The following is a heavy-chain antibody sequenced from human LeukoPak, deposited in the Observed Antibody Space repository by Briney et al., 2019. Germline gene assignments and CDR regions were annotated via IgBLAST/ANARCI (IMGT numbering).Heavy chain of an antibody. CDR3: AHGSMYQLDY. V-gene: IGHV3-23*01. CDR2: IGGSGDRT. CDR1: GFTFSIYG. Sequence: GGTLRLSCAASGFTFSIYGMNWVRQSPGKGLEWVSGIGGSGDRTYYADSVKGRFSISRDNSKNTLYLQINSLRVEDTAVYYCAHGSMYQLDYWGQGTLVTVSS. D-gene: IGHD2-2*01. J-gene: IGHJ4*02.